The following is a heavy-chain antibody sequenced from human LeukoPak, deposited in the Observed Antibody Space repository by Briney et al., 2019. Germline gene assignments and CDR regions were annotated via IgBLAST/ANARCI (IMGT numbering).Heavy chain of an antibody. CDR3: ARDLVSSGYYLGGWFDP. CDR2: INPSGGST. CDR1: GYTFTSYY. D-gene: IGHD3-3*01. J-gene: IGHJ5*02. V-gene: IGHV1-46*01. Sequence: ASVKVSCKASGYTFTSYYMHWVQQAPGQGLEWMGIINPSGGSTSYAQKFQGRVTMTRDMSTSTVYMELSSLRSEDTAVYYCARDLVSSGYYLGGWFDPWGQGTLVTVSS.